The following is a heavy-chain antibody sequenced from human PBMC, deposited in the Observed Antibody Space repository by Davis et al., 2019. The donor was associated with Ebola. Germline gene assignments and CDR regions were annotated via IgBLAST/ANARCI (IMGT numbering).Heavy chain of an antibody. J-gene: IGHJ1*01. D-gene: IGHD3-22*01. CDR3: ATGDYDSSGYYLEYFQH. CDR1: GFTVSSYY. CDR2: IYSGGST. V-gene: IGHV3-53*05. Sequence: PGESLKISCAASGFTVSSYYMSWVRQAPGKGLEWVSVIYSGGSTYYADSVKGRFTISRDNSKNTLYLQMNSLRSDDTAVYYCATGDYDSSGYYLEYFQHWGQGTLVTVSS.